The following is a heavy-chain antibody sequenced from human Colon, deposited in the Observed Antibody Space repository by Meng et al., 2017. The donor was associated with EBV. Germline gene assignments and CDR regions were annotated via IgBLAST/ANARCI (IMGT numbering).Heavy chain of an antibody. CDR1: GFTFSNYW. V-gene: IGHV3-74*01. J-gene: IGHJ4*02. CDR2: IKNDGSFT. Sequence: QLVGAGGGLVQPWGSLRLSCAASGFTFSNYWMHWVRQAPGKGLVWVSRIKNDGSFTAYADSVKGRFTISRDNAKNTLYLQMNSLRAEDTAVYYCAKSDYFDNWGQGTLVTVSS. CDR3: AKSDYFDN.